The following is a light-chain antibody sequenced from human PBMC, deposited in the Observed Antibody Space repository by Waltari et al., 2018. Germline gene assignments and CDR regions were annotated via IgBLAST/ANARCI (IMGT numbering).Light chain of an antibody. J-gene: IGKJ4*01. Sequence: EIVVTQTPLSLHIIPGEAASISCRSSQTLLHSNGRTYLHWYVQKAGQSPQLLIYGGSNRSPGVPDRFSGSGSGTDFTLKSRKVEAVDVGVYCGVQAIASLPFGGGTNVDTK. CDR1: QTLLHSNGRTY. CDR3: VQAIASLP. CDR2: GGS. V-gene: IGKV2-40*01.